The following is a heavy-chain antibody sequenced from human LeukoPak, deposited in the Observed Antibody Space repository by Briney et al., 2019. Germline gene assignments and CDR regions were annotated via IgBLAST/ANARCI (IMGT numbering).Heavy chain of an antibody. V-gene: IGHV1-2*02. CDR2: INPNSGGT. CDR1: GYTFTGYY. CDR3: ARDRVDSSGSYAFDI. D-gene: IGHD3-22*01. Sequence: ASVKVSCKASGYTFTGYYMHWVRQAPGQGLEWMGWINPNSGGTNYAQKYQGRVTMTRDTSISTAYMELSRLRSDDTAVYYCARDRVDSSGSYAFDIWGQGTMVTVSS. J-gene: IGHJ3*02.